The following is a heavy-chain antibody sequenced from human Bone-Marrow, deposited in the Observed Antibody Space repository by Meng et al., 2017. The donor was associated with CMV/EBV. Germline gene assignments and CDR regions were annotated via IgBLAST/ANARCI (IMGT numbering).Heavy chain of an antibody. CDR2: IRYDGSNK. Sequence: GGSLRLSCAASGFTFSSYGMHWVRQAPGKGLEWVAFIRYDGSNKYYADSVKGRFTISRDNSKNTLYLQMNSLRAEDTAVYYSVLSSSGYYTPFDYWGPGKLVTGSS. V-gene: IGHV3-30*02. CDR1: GFTFSSYG. CDR3: VLSSSGYYTPFDY. J-gene: IGHJ4*02. D-gene: IGHD3-22*01.